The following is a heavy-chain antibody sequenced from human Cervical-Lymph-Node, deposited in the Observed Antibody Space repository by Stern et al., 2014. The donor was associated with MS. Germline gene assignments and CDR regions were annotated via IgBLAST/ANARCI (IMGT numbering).Heavy chain of an antibody. D-gene: IGHD6-6*01. J-gene: IGHJ4*02. CDR3: ARAAYSTSSYNY. V-gene: IGHV1-69*01. Sequence: QMQLVQSGAEVKKPGSSVKVSCKASGGTFNTNVISWVRQAPGQGLEWMGGIIPIFGTALYAQKFQGRVTITANESTRAVYMELSSLRSEDTAVYYCARAAYSTSSYNYWGQGTLVIVSS. CDR2: IIPIFGTA. CDR1: GGTFNTNV.